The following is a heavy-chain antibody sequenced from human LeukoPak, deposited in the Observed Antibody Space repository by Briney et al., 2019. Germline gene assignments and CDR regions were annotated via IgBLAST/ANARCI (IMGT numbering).Heavy chain of an antibody. CDR3: ARGEWSSSPFDY. CDR2: IRFDGTDE. V-gene: IGHV3-30*02. Sequence: GGSLRLSCAASGFSFSNYGMHWVRQAPGKGLEWVAFIRFDGTDEFYADSVKGRFTISRDNAKNSLYLQMNSLRAEDTAVYYCARGEWSSSPFDYWGQGTLVTVSS. J-gene: IGHJ4*02. CDR1: GFSFSNYG. D-gene: IGHD6-6*01.